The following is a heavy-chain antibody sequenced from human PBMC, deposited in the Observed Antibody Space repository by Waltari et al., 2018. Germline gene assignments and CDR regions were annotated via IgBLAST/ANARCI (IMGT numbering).Heavy chain of an antibody. V-gene: IGHV4-39*07. CDR1: GGSISSSSYY. CDR2: IYYSGST. CDR3: AREVFSSSWYRSYYFDY. Sequence: QLQLQESGPGLVKPSETLSPTCTVSGGSISSSSYYWGWIRPPPGKGLEWIGSIYYSGSTYYNPSLKSRVTISVDTSKNQFSLKLSSVTAADTAVYYCAREVFSSSWYRSYYFDYWGQGTLVTVSS. D-gene: IGHD6-13*01. J-gene: IGHJ4*02.